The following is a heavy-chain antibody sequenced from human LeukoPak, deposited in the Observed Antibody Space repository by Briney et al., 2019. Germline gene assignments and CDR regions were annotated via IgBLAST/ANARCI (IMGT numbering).Heavy chain of an antibody. J-gene: IGHJ3*02. Sequence: GGSLRLSCAASGFTFSSYGMHWVRQAPGKGLEWVAVIWYDGSNKFYADSVKGRFAISRDNSKNTLDLQMSSLRAEDTALYYCARLRGNIAFDIWGQGTMVTVSS. CDR2: IWYDGSNK. CDR3: ARLRGNIAFDI. V-gene: IGHV3-33*01. CDR1: GFTFSSYG.